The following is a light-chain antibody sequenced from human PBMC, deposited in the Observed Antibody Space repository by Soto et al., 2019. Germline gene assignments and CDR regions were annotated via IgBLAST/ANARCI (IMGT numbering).Light chain of an antibody. CDR3: HQDPNFPRT. J-gene: IGKJ1*01. Sequence: DIQLTQSPSTLSAKVSDRVTITCRASQSINGWLAWYQQKPGQAPNLLIYKASTLESGVPSRFSGSGSGTEFTLTVSSLQPDDFAPYYCHQDPNFPRTFGQGTKVDIK. CDR2: KAS. V-gene: IGKV1-5*03. CDR1: QSINGW.